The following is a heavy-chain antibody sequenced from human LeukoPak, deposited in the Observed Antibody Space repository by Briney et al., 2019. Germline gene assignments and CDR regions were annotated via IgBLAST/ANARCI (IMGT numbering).Heavy chain of an antibody. CDR1: GFTFGSYA. CDR2: ISTDGSNK. D-gene: IGHD5-18*01. CDR3: ARVVLGYSYGLLDY. V-gene: IGHV3-30*01. J-gene: IGHJ4*02. Sequence: GGSLRLSCAASGFTFGSYAMSWVRQAPGKGLEWVAGISTDGSNKLYADSVKGRLTISRDNSKNTLNLQMNSLRAEDTAVFYCARVVLGYSYGLLDYWGQGTLVTVSS.